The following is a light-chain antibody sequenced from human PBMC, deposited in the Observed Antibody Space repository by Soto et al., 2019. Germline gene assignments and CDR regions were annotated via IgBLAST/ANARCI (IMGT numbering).Light chain of an antibody. CDR1: QSVSNNY. CDR3: QQYDSSPAIT. Sequence: EIVLTQSPATLSLSPGASAPLSCRASQSVSNNYLAWYQQKPGQAPRLLIYGASNRATGIPARFSGSWSGTDFTLTISSPEPQDFAVYYCQQYDSSPAITFGQGTQLDIK. J-gene: IGKJ5*01. V-gene: IGKV3-20*01. CDR2: GAS.